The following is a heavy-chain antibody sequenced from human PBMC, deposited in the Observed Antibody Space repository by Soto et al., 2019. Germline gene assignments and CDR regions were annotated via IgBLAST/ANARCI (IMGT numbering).Heavy chain of an antibody. J-gene: IGHJ4*02. D-gene: IGHD1-20*01. CDR2: ISYDGSNK. V-gene: IGHV3-30-3*01. CDR3: ARHGLTFDYPEDYFDH. Sequence: QVQLVESGGGVVQPGRSLRLSCAASGFTFSSYAMHWVRQAPGKGLEWVAVISYDGSNKYYADSVKGRFTISRDNSKNTLYLQMNSLRAEDTAVYYCARHGLTFDYPEDYFDHWGQGTLVTVSS. CDR1: GFTFSSYA.